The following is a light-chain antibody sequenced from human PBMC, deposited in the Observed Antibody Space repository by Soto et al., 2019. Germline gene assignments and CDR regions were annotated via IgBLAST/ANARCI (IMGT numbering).Light chain of an antibody. Sequence: EIVITQSPATLSVSPGETATLSCRASQSVSFHLAWYQQKPGQGPRLLIYGAFTRATGIPARFSGSGSGTDFTLTISSLQSEDFAVYYCQQYKNWPPLTFGGGTKVEIK. J-gene: IGKJ4*01. CDR2: GAF. V-gene: IGKV3-15*01. CDR3: QQYKNWPPLT. CDR1: QSVSFH.